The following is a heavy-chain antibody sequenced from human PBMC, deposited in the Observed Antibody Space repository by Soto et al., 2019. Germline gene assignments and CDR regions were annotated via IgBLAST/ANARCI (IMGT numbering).Heavy chain of an antibody. CDR3: ARYCWPGFGNFDI. J-gene: IGHJ3*02. CDR1: GGSISSYY. D-gene: IGHD3-10*01. Sequence: SETLSLTCTVSGGSISSYYWSWIRQPPGKGLEWIGYIYYSGSTNYNPSLKSRVTISVDTSKNQFSLKLSSVTAADTAVYYCARYCWPGFGNFDIWGQGTMVTVSS. CDR2: IYYSGST. V-gene: IGHV4-59*08.